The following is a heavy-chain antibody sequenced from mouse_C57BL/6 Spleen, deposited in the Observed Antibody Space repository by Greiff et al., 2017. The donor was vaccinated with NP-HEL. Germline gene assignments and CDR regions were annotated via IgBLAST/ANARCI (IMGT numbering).Heavy chain of an antibody. V-gene: IGHV5-17*01. CDR3: ARGSDGYYVYAMDY. CDR1: GFTFSDYG. Sequence: EVKVEESGGGLVKPGGSLKLSCAASGFTFSDYGMHWVRQAPEKGLEWVAYISSGSSTIYYADTVKGRFTISRDNAKNTLFLQMTSLRSEDTAMYYCARGSDGYYVYAMDYWGQGTSVTVSS. D-gene: IGHD2-3*01. J-gene: IGHJ4*01. CDR2: ISSGSSTI.